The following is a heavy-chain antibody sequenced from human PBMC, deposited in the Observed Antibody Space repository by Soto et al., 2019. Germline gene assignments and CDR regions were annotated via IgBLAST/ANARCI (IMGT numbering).Heavy chain of an antibody. CDR1: GFIFRSHS. CDR3: AREVVLFDWYFDN. Sequence: QVQLRESGGGVVQPGGSLTLSSVTSGFIFRSHSIHWFRQAPGRGLEWVAVTSADDSTKFYAQSVKGRFIVSRDNFKNTIYLQMTSLRPEDTAVYFWAREVVLFDWYFDNWGQGIPVIVSS. D-gene: IGHD3-9*01. J-gene: IGHJ4*01. V-gene: IGHV3-30-3*01. CDR2: TSADDSTK.